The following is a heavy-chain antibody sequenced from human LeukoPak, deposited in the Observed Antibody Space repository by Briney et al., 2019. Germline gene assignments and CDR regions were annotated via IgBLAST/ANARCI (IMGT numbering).Heavy chain of an antibody. CDR2: IIPILGIA. CDR1: GFIVSNNY. V-gene: IGHV1-69*02. CDR3: ANTYYYDSSASWAFDI. Sequence: GGSLRLSCAASGFIVSNNYISWVRQAPGQGLEWMGRIIPILGIANYAQKFQGRVTITADKSTSTAYMELSSLRSEDTAVYYCANTYYYDSSASWAFDIWGQGTMVTVSS. D-gene: IGHD3-22*01. J-gene: IGHJ3*02.